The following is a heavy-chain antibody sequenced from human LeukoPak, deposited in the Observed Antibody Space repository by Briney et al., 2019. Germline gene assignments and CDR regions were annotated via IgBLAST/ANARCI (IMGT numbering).Heavy chain of an antibody. CDR3: TKDYYGDYFDY. D-gene: IGHD3-22*01. V-gene: IGHV3-33*06. CDR2: IWYDGSNK. CDR1: GFTFSSYG. Sequence: GGSLRLSCAASGFTFSSYGMHWVRQAPGKGLEWVAVIWYDGSNKYYADSVKGRFTISRDNSKNTLYLQMNSLRAEDTAVYYCTKDYYGDYFDYWGQGTLVTVSS. J-gene: IGHJ4*02.